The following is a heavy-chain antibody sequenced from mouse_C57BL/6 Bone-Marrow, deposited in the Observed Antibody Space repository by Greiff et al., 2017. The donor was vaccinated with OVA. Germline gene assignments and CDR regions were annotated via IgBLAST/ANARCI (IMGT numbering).Heavy chain of an antibody. CDR1: GFTFSSYA. J-gene: IGHJ3*01. CDR3: ARGDLPWLAY. D-gene: IGHD2-1*01. Sequence: EVKLVESGGGLVKPGGSLKLSCAASGFTFSSYAMSWVRQTPEKRLEWVATISDGGSYTYSPDNVKGRFTISRDNAKNNLYLQMSHLKAEGTAMYYGARGDLPWLAYWGQGTLVTVSA. V-gene: IGHV5-4*03. CDR2: ISDGGSYT.